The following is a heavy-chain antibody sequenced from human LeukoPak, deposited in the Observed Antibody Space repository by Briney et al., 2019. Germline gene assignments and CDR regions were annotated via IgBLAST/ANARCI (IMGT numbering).Heavy chain of an antibody. D-gene: IGHD2-2*01. CDR1: GFTFSSYA. J-gene: IGHJ5*02. CDR3: AKELGYCSSTSCFFGP. V-gene: IGHV3-23*01. CDR2: ISGSGGST. Sequence: GGSLRLSCAASGFTFSSYAMSWVRQAPGKGLEWVSAISGSGGSTYYADSVKGRFTISRDNSKNTLYLQMNSLRAKDTAVYYCAKELGYCSSTSCFFGPWGQGTLVTVSS.